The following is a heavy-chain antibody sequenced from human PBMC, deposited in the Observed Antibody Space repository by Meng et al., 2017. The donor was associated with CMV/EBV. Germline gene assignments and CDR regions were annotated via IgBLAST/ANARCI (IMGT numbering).Heavy chain of an antibody. CDR2: ISSFGSDM. CDR1: GFPFSDYY. D-gene: IGHD2-2*01. CDR3: ARGLGYCGTASCGGYYGLDV. V-gene: IGHV3-11*01. Sequence: GESLKIPRAAPGFPFSDYYKDWIRRAPGKGAGWGSYISSFGSDMYHADSVKGRFTVHKDNARNSLYLHMNSLRPEDTAVYYCARGLGYCGTASCGGYYGLDVWGQGTTVTVSS. J-gene: IGHJ6*02.